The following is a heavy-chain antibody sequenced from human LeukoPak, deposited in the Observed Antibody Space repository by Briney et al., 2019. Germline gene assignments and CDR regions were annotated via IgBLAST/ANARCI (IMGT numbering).Heavy chain of an antibody. CDR1: GFIVSSDY. V-gene: IGHV3-53*01. CDR2: IYSGGTT. D-gene: IGHD5-18*01. J-gene: IGHJ4*02. CDR3: ARGPSYSYAYFDY. Sequence: PGGPLRLSCVVSGFIVSSDYMSWVRQAPGKGLEWVSVIYSGGTTYYADSVRGRFTISRDNYKNTLYLQMNSLRAEDTAMYYCARGPSYSYAYFDYWGQGTLVTVSS.